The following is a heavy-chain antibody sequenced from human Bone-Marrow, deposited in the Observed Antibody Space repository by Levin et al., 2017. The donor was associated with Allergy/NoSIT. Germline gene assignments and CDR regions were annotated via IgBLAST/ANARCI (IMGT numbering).Heavy chain of an antibody. D-gene: IGHD3-22*01. J-gene: IGHJ5*02. CDR3: ARAPYYFDSSGLLTGWFDP. Sequence: KPSETLSLTCTVSGDSITSGTNYWSWIRQHPGKGLEWIGYIYFSGRTYYNPSLKSQVTISIDTSKNQFSLKLSSVTAADTAVYYCARAPYYFDSSGLLTGWFDPWGQGTLVTVSS. CDR1: GDSITSGTNY. CDR2: IYFSGRT. V-gene: IGHV4-31*01.